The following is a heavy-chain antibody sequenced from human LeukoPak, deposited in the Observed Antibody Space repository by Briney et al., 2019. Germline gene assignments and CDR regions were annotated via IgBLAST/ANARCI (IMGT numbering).Heavy chain of an antibody. Sequence: GGSLRLSCAASGFIFNNYGLIWVRQAPGKGLEWVSAISNDGGGTNFADFVKGRFTISRDNSKNTLFLQMNSLRAEDTALYCAKGSRVYFVDLWGQGTLVTVSS. J-gene: IGHJ5*02. CDR3: KGSRVYFVDL. CDR2: ISNDGGGT. CDR1: GFIFNNYG. D-gene: IGHD3-22*01. V-gene: IGHV3-23*01.